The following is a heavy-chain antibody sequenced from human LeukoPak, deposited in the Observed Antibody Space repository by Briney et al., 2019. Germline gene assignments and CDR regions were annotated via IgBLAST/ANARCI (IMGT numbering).Heavy chain of an antibody. CDR3: ARDRNTIFGVAYFDY. CDR2: ISSSSSYI. V-gene: IGHV3-21*01. CDR1: GFTFSSYS. D-gene: IGHD3-3*01. Sequence: GGSLRLSCAASGFTFSSYSMNWVRQAPGKGLEWVSSISSSSSYIYYADSVKGRFTISRDNAKNSLYLQMNSLRAEDTAVYCCARDRNTIFGVAYFDYWGQGTLVTVSS. J-gene: IGHJ4*02.